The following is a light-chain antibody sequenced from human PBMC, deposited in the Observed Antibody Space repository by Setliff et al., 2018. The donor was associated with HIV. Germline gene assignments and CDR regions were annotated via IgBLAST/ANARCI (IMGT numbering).Light chain of an antibody. CDR1: SSDVGGYNY. J-gene: IGLJ1*01. CDR3: CSYAGSPYV. V-gene: IGLV2-11*01. Sequence: QSALAQPASVSGSPGQSITISCTGTSSDVGGYNYVSWYQQHPGKVPKLIIYDVNKRPSGVPDRFSGSKSGNTASLTISGLQADDEVDYYCCSYAGSPYVFGTGTKVTVL. CDR2: DVN.